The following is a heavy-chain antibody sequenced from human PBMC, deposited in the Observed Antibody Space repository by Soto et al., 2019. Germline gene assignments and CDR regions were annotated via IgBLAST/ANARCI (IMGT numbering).Heavy chain of an antibody. CDR1: GFTFNNYA. Sequence: EVQLLESGGDLVQPGWSLRLSCAASGFTFNNYAMSWVRQAPGKGLEWVSSISNSGGSTYYADSVKGRFTISRDNSKNTLYLQMNSLRVEDTALYYCAKSVAKTMTTLNTCYYDSWGQGTLVTVSS. D-gene: IGHD4-17*01. J-gene: IGHJ4*02. CDR3: AKSVAKTMTTLNTCYYDS. V-gene: IGHV3-23*01. CDR2: ISNSGGST.